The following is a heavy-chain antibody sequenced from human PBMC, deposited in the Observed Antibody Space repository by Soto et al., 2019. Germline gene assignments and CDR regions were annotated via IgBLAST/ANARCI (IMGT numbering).Heavy chain of an antibody. J-gene: IGHJ6*02. Sequence: GESLKISCKGSGYSFTSYWIGWVRQMPGKGLEWMGIIYPGDSDTRYSPSFQGQVTISADKSISTAYLQWSSLKASDTAMYYCAIEPGIAVAGTSYYYYGMDVWGQGTTVTVSS. CDR3: AIEPGIAVAGTSYYYYGMDV. V-gene: IGHV5-51*01. D-gene: IGHD6-19*01. CDR2: IYPGDSDT. CDR1: GYSFTSYW.